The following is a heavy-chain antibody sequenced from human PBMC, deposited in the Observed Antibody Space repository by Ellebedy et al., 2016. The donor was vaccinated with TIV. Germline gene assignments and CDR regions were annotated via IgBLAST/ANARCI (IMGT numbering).Heavy chain of an antibody. CDR2: ISGSGGST. Sequence: GGSLRLSCAASGFTFSSYAMSWVRQAPGKGLEWVSAISGSGGSTYYADSVKGRFTISRDNSKNTLYLQMNILRAEDTAVYYCAKPFGELLLPNEPIDYWGQGTLVTVSS. J-gene: IGHJ4*02. V-gene: IGHV3-23*01. CDR1: GFTFSSYA. CDR3: AKPFGELLLPNEPIDY. D-gene: IGHD3-10*01.